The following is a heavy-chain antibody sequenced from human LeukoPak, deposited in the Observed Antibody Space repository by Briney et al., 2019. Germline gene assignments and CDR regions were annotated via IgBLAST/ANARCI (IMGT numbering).Heavy chain of an antibody. D-gene: IGHD6-6*01. CDR2: ISAYNGDT. CDR1: GYTFTKHG. CDR3: ARGGWAARLLYPDY. Sequence: GASVKVSCMASGYTFTKHGISWVRQAPGQGLEWMGWISAYNGDTYYAQKLQGRVTVTTDTSTSTAYIELRSLRYDDTAVYYCARGGWAARLLYPDYWGQGTLVTVSS. J-gene: IGHJ4*02. V-gene: IGHV1-18*01.